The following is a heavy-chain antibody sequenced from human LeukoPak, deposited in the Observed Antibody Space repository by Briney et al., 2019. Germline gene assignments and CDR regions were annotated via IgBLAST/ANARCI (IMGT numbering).Heavy chain of an antibody. CDR1: GGTFSSYA. J-gene: IGHJ3*02. Sequence: SVKVSCKASGGTFSSYAISWVRQAPGQGLEWVGGIIPIFGTANYAQKFQGRVTITADKSTSTAYMELSSLRSEDTAVYYCARVSKGVVDPRDAFDIWGQGTMVTVSS. D-gene: IGHD2-15*01. CDR2: IIPIFGTA. V-gene: IGHV1-69*06. CDR3: ARVSKGVVDPRDAFDI.